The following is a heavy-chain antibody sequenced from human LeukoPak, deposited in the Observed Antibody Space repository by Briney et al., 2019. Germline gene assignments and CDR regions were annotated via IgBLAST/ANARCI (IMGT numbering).Heavy chain of an antibody. CDR1: GYSFTSYW. V-gene: IGHV5-51*01. Sequence: GESLKISCKGSGYSFTSYWIGWVRQMPGKGLERMGIIYPGDSDTRYSPSFQGQVTISADKSIRTAYLQWSSLKASDTAMYYCARQGRSSWYDLGYWGQGTLVTVSS. CDR2: IYPGDSDT. J-gene: IGHJ4*02. D-gene: IGHD6-13*01. CDR3: ARQGRSSWYDLGY.